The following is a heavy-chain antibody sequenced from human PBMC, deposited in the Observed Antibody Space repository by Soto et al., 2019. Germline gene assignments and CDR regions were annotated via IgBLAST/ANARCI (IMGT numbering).Heavy chain of an antibody. CDR3: AHSRRVGTVTDGFDF. J-gene: IGHJ4*02. CDR1: GFSLTTPGEG. D-gene: IGHD2-21*02. V-gene: IGHV2-5*01. Sequence: QITLRESGPTLVKPTQTLTLTCTFSGFSLTTPGEGMGWIRQPPGKALEWVADIYSNNHKRVTPSLETRVGITKNTSKSQVVLTITNLDPAETATYFCAHSRRVGTVTDGFDFWGQGLLVTVTS. CDR2: IYSNNHK.